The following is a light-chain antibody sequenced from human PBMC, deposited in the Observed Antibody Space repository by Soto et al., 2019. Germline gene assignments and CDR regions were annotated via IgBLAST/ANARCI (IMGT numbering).Light chain of an antibody. Sequence: NFMLTPPHSVSVSPGKTVTISCTRSSGSIASNYVQWYHQRPGSAPTIVMYEDNQRPSGVPDRFSGSIDRSSNSASLTISGLKTEDEGDFYCQSYDSSNWVFGGGTKLTVL. CDR1: SGSIASNY. CDR3: QSYDSSNWV. V-gene: IGLV6-57*04. J-gene: IGLJ3*02. CDR2: EDN.